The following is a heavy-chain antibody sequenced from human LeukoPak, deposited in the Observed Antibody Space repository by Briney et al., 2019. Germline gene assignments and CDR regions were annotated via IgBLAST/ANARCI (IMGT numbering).Heavy chain of an antibody. CDR1: GFTVSSNY. CDR3: ARASLAVAPPGWFDP. J-gene: IGHJ5*02. V-gene: IGHV3-53*04. Sequence: GGSLRLSCAASGFTVSSNYMSWVRQAPGKGLEWVSVIYSGGSTYYADSVKGRFTISRHNSKNTLYLQMNSLRAADTAVYYCARASLAVAPPGWFDPWGQGTLVTVSS. D-gene: IGHD6-19*01. CDR2: IYSGGST.